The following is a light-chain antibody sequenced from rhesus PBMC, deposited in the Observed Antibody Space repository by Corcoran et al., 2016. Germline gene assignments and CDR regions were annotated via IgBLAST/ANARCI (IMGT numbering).Light chain of an antibody. CDR1: SSDIGGYNI. CDR2: EVS. J-gene: IGLJ6*01. V-gene: IGLV2-32*02. Sequence: QAALTQPRSVSGSPGQSVTISCSGTSSDIGGYNIVSWYQQHTNTAPRIIIFEVSKRPLGVSNRFSGSKSGNTASLTISGLQTEDEADYYCGSYGGGNSFVFGSGTKLTVL. CDR3: GSYGGGNSFV.